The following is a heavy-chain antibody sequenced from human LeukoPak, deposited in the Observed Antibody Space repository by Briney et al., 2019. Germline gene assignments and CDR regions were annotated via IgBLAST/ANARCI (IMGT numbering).Heavy chain of an antibody. D-gene: IGHD1-7*01. CDR2: IYTSGST. J-gene: IGHJ3*02. CDR1: GGSISSGSYY. Sequence: PSQTLSLTCTVSGGSISSGSYYWSWIRQPAGKGLEWIGRIYTSGSTNYNPSLKSRVTISVDTSKNQFSLKLSSVTAADTAVYYCARTGPLTYNWNSGSLHAFDIWGQGTMVTVSS. V-gene: IGHV4-61*02. CDR3: ARTGPLTYNWNSGSLHAFDI.